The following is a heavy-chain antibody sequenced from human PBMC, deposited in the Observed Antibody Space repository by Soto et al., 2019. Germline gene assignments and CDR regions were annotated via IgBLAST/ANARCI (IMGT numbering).Heavy chain of an antibody. J-gene: IGHJ6*02. Sequence: PSETLSLTCTVSGGSISSGDYYWSWIRQPPGKGLEWIGYIYYSGSTYYNPSLKSRVTISVDTSKNQFSLKLSSVTAADTAVYYCARGPNRAPSYYYYGMDVWCQGTTVTVSS. V-gene: IGHV4-30-4*01. CDR2: IYYSGST. CDR3: ARGPNRAPSYYYYGMDV. CDR1: GGSISSGDYY.